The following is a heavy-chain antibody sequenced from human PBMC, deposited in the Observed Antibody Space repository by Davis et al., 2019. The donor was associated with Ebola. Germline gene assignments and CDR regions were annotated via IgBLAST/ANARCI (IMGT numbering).Heavy chain of an antibody. J-gene: IGHJ4*02. V-gene: IGHV3-74*01. CDR1: GFSFSSYA. CDR2: IGNDGSTT. D-gene: IGHD5/OR15-5a*01. CDR3: VSAVNSVSNY. Sequence: GESLKISCAASGFSFSSYAMSWVRQAPGKGLVWVSLIGNDGSTTNYADSVKGRFTISRDNARNTLSLQMNSLRAEDTAVYYCVSAVNSVSNYWGQGTLVTVSS.